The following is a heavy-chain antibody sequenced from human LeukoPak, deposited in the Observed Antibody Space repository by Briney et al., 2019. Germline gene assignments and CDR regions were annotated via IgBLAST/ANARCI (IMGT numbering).Heavy chain of an antibody. Sequence: SETLSLTCSVSGGSISSYYWSWIRQPPGKGLEWIGYIYYTGSTVYTPSLKRRVTMSVDTSKQQLSLKLSSVTAADTAVYYCARWYCISDTCYHMDVWGKGATVTVSS. CDR1: GGSISSYY. D-gene: IGHD2-2*01. J-gene: IGHJ6*03. CDR3: ARWYCISDTCYHMDV. V-gene: IGHV4-59*01. CDR2: IYYTGST.